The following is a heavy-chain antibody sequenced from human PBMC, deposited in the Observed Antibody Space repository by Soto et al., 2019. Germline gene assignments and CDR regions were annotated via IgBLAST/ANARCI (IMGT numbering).Heavy chain of an antibody. CDR3: SRQASDFWSGKPQYYMDV. Sequence: GGCLRLSCAASGLTFGGSAMHWVRQASGKGMKWLGRIRSKANNYVTAYGASVKGRFTISRDDSKNKANLQMNSLITEDTAVYYCSRQASDFWSGKPQYYMDVWDKGTTVTVSS. CDR1: GLTFGGSA. J-gene: IGHJ6*03. V-gene: IGHV3-73*01. CDR2: IRSKANNYVT. D-gene: IGHD3-3*01.